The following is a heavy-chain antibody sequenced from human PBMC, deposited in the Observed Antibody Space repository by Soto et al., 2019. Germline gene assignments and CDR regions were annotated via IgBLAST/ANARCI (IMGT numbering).Heavy chain of an antibody. V-gene: IGHV4-30-2*01. D-gene: IGHD3-16*01. CDR2: IYHSGST. CDR3: ARGGGGGRRFDD. Sequence: QLQLQESGSGLVKPSQTLSLTCAVSGGSISSGGYSWSWIRQPPGKGLEWIGYIYHSGSTYYNPSLRSRVTISGDRSKTQFSLKVSLVTAAKTAGYCWARGGGGGRRFDDWGQGTLVTVSS. J-gene: IGHJ4*02. CDR1: GGSISSGGYS.